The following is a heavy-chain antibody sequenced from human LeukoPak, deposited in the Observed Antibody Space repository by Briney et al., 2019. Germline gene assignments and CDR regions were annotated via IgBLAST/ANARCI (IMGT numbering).Heavy chain of an antibody. Sequence: SETLSLTCAVSGGPFSHYYWNWIRQSPGKGLEWIGEITHTRRTNYNPVLRSRVTISVDTSRNQFSLKLRSMTAADTAVYYCARGGRWESYSAFDIWGQGITVSVSS. CDR1: GGPFSHYY. CDR3: ARGGRWESYSAFDI. V-gene: IGHV4-34*01. CDR2: ITHTRRT. J-gene: IGHJ3*02. D-gene: IGHD1-26*01.